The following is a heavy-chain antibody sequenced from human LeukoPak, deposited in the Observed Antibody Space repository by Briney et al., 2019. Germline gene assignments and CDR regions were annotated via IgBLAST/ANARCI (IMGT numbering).Heavy chain of an antibody. V-gene: IGHV1-3*01. CDR2: INAGNGNT. Sequence: ASVKVSCKASGYTFTSYAMHWVRQAPGQRLEWMGWINAGNGNTKYSQKFQGRVTITRDTSVSTAYMELSSLRSEDTAVYYCARDRRQHTLTHPFVVVAQKEPFDIWGQGTMVTVSS. D-gene: IGHD2-21*01. J-gene: IGHJ3*02. CDR3: ARDRRQHTLTHPFVVVAQKEPFDI. CDR1: GYTFTSYA.